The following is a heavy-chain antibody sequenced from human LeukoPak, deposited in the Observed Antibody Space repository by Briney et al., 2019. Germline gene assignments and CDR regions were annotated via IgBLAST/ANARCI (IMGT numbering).Heavy chain of an antibody. D-gene: IGHD3-3*01. CDR1: GFTFSSYA. Sequence: GSLRLSCAASGFTFSSYAMHSVRQAPGKGLEWVAVISYDGSNKYYADSVKGRFTISRDNSKNTLYLQMNSLRAEDTAVYYCAREQREWSRDYYYYYMDVWGKGTTVTVSS. CDR3: AREQREWSRDYYYYYMDV. CDR2: ISYDGSNK. J-gene: IGHJ6*03. V-gene: IGHV3-30*01.